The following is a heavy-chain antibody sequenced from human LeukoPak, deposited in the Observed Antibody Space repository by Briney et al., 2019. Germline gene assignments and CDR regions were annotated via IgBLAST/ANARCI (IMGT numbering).Heavy chain of an antibody. V-gene: IGHV3-7*01. J-gene: IGHJ4*02. Sequence: GGSLRLSCAVSGLTFSNSWMDWVRQAPGKGLEWVASINPDGNKKYSADSVKGRFTISRDNAENSLYLQMNSLRVEDTAFYYCARDLAYSRLDYWGQGMLVTVSS. CDR1: GLTFSNSW. CDR2: INPDGNKK. CDR3: ARDLAYSRLDY. D-gene: IGHD5-18*01.